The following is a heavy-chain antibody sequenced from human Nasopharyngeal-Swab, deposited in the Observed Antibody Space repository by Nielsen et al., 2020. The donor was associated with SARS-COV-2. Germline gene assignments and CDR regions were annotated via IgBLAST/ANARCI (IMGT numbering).Heavy chain of an antibody. J-gene: IGHJ3*02. D-gene: IGHD3-9*01. Sequence: GKSLKISCAASGFTFSSYAMSWVRQAPEKGLEWVSGISGSGGSTYYADSVKGRFTISRDNSKNTLNLQMNSLRAEDTAIYYCAKGGLRYFDWSGDAFDIWGQGTMVTVSS. CDR2: ISGSGGST. V-gene: IGHV3-23*01. CDR1: GFTFSSYA. CDR3: AKGGLRYFDWSGDAFDI.